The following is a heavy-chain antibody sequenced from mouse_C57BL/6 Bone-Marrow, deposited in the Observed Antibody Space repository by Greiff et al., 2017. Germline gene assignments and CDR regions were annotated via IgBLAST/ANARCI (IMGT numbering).Heavy chain of an antibody. CDR2: ISSGSSTI. CDR1: GFTFSDYG. J-gene: IGHJ4*01. CDR3: ARLWLLPYYAMDY. D-gene: IGHD2-3*01. V-gene: IGHV5-17*01. Sequence: EVHLVESGGGLVKPGGSLKLSCAASGFTFSDYGMHWVRQAPEKGLEWVAYISSGSSTIYYADTVKGRFTISRDNAKNTLFLQMTSLRSEDTAMYYCARLWLLPYYAMDYWGQGTSVTVSS.